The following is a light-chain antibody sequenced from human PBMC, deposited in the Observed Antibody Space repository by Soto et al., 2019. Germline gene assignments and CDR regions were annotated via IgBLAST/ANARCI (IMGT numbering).Light chain of an antibody. CDR3: QQYSVWPLT. CDR2: GAS. CDR1: QSVSSSY. J-gene: IGKJ4*01. Sequence: EIVLTQSPGTLSFSPGERATLTCRASQSVSSSYLAWFQQKPGQAPRLLIYGASSRATGIPDRFSGSGSGTDFTLTISRLEPEDFAVYYCQQYSVWPLTFGGGTKVEIK. V-gene: IGKV3-20*01.